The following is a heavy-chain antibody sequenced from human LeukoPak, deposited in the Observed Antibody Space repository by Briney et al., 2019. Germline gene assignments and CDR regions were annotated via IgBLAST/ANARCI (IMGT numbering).Heavy chain of an antibody. J-gene: IGHJ4*02. CDR2: IHHSGST. Sequence: SETLSLTCAVSGASIRNGYWWSWVRQSPGKGLEWIGEIHHSGSTNYNPSLKSRVTISVDTSKNQFSLKLSSVTAADTAVYYCARRLWSLDYWGQGTLVTVSS. CDR1: GASIRNGYW. D-gene: IGHD3-10*01. V-gene: IGHV4-4*02. CDR3: ARRLWSLDY.